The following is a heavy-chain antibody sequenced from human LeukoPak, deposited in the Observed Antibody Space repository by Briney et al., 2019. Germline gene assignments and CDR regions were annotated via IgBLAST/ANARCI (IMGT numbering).Heavy chain of an antibody. CDR1: GGSISSSSYY. CDR3: AKLRTTEPHLGYYYYYGVDV. V-gene: IGHV4-39*01. J-gene: IGHJ6*02. CDR2: IYYSGST. Sequence: PSETLSLTCTVSGGSISSSSYYWGWIRQPPGKGLEWIGSIYYSGSTYYNPSLRSRVTISVDTSKNQFSLKLSSVTAADTAVYYCAKLRTTEPHLGYYYYYGVDVWGQGTPVTVCS. D-gene: IGHD4-4*01.